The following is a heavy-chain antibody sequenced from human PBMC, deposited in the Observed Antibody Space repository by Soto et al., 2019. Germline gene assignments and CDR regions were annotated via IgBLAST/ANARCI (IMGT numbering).Heavy chain of an antibody. CDR2: IYYSGST. Sequence: SETLSLTCTVSGGSISSGGYYWSWIRQHPGKGLEWIGYIYYSGSTYYNPSLKSRVTISVDTSKNQFSLKLSSVTAAETAVYYCARNSLTAQTRATRTTQNWFDLWGQATLVTVSS. J-gene: IGHJ5*02. CDR3: ARNSLTAQTRATRTTQNWFDL. V-gene: IGHV4-31*03. D-gene: IGHD1-1*01. CDR1: GGSISSGGYY.